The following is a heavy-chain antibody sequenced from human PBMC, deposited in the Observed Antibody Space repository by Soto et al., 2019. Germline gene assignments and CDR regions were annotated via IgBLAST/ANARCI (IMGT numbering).Heavy chain of an antibody. CDR1: GFTFRNYR. J-gene: IGHJ6*02. Sequence: PGGSLRLSCATSGFTFRNYRINWVREAPGKGLEWVASISGSGKDTFYRDSVKGRFTISRDNAESSLVLQMNSLTVDDTAVYHCARVHLVRTSSYYCGMDVWGPGTTVTVSS. CDR2: ISGSGKDT. CDR3: ARVHLVRTSSYYCGMDV. V-gene: IGHV3-21*06. D-gene: IGHD6-6*01.